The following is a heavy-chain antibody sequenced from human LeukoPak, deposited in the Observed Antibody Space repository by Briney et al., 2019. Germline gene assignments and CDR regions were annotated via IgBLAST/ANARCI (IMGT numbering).Heavy chain of an antibody. D-gene: IGHD1-26*01. CDR1: GFAFSSYG. CDR2: IRYDGSNK. Sequence: GGSLRLSCAASGFAFSSYGMHWVRQAPGKGLEWVAFIRYDGSNKYYADSVKGRFTISRDNSKNTLYLQMNSLRAEDTAVYYCAKVVLVGPSLIDYWGQGTLVTVSS. V-gene: IGHV3-30*02. CDR3: AKVVLVGPSLIDY. J-gene: IGHJ4*02.